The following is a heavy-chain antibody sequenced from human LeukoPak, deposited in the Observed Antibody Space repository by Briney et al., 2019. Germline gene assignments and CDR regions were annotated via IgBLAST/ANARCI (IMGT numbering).Heavy chain of an antibody. CDR1: GYSFANYW. J-gene: IGHJ5*02. D-gene: IGHD5/OR15-5a*01. Sequence: GESLKISCKGSGYSFANYWIGWVRQMPGQGLEWMGIIYPGDSQTRYSSSFQGQVTISADKFISTAYLQWSSLKASDTAIYYCARSSVDWCDPWGQGTLVTVSS. CDR2: IYPGDSQT. V-gene: IGHV5-51*01. CDR3: ARSSVDWCDP.